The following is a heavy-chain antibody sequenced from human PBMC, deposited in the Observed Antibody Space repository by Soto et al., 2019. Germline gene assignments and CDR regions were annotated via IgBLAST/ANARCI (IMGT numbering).Heavy chain of an antibody. J-gene: IGHJ4*02. CDR3: ARESEDLTSNFDY. Sequence: PGGFVRLSCAASGFTFTRYSMNWVRQAPGKGLEWVSSISSTTNYIYYGDSMKGRFTISRDNAKNSLYLEMNSLRAEDTAVYYCARESEDLTSNFDYWGQGTLVTVSS. CDR2: ISSTTNYI. V-gene: IGHV3-21*06. CDR1: GFTFTRYS.